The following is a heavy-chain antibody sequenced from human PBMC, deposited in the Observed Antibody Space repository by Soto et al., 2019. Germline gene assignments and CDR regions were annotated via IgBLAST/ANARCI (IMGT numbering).Heavy chain of an antibody. CDR3: ARFMTTVTNLAFDI. J-gene: IGHJ3*02. CDR2: IYHSGST. D-gene: IGHD4-17*01. V-gene: IGHV4-4*02. Sequence: QVQLQESGPGLVKPSGTLSLTCAVSGGSISSSNWWSWVRQPPGKGLEWFGEIYHSGSTNYNPSRISRVTIPVDNSNHQSSPKLSSVTAADTAVYYCARFMTTVTNLAFDIWGQGRIVTFSS. CDR1: GGSISSSNW.